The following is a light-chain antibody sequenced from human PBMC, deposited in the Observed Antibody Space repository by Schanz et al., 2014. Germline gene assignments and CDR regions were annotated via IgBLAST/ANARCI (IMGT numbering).Light chain of an antibody. V-gene: IGLV2-14*02. Sequence: QSALTQPASVSGSPGQSITISCTGTSSDVGSYNLVSWYQQHPGKAPKLMIYEGTKRPSGVSDRFSGSKSANTASLTISGLQAEDEADYYCSSYTSSSTLLFGGGTKLTVL. CDR3: SSYTSSSTLL. CDR2: EGT. CDR1: SSDVGSYNL. J-gene: IGLJ2*01.